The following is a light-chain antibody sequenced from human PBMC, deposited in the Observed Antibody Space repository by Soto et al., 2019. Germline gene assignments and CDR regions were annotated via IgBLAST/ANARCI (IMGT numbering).Light chain of an antibody. Sequence: SYELTQPPSVSVAPGKTARITCGGKNIGSKSVHWYQQKPGQAPVLVIYYDSDRPSGIPERFSGSNSGNTATLTISRVEAWDEADYYCQVWDSSPVVFGGGTKLTVL. J-gene: IGLJ2*01. CDR2: YDS. V-gene: IGLV3-21*04. CDR1: NIGSKS. CDR3: QVWDSSPVV.